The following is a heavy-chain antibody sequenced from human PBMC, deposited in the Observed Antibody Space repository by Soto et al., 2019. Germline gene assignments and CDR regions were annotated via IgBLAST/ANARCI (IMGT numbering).Heavy chain of an antibody. CDR3: ARPPQRGYCSGGSCYPFDY. D-gene: IGHD2-15*01. J-gene: IGHJ4*02. V-gene: IGHV1-69*13. Sequence: SVKVSCKASGGTFSSYAISWVRQAPGQGLEWMGGIIPIFGTANYAQKFQGRVTITADESTSTAYMELSSLRSEDTAVCYCARPPQRGYCSGGSCYPFDYWRQGTPVTVSS. CDR1: GGTFSSYA. CDR2: IIPIFGTA.